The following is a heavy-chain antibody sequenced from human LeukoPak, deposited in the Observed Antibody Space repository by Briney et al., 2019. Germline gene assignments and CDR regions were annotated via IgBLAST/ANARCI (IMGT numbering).Heavy chain of an antibody. CDR2: ISYDGSNK. V-gene: IGHV3-30*18. CDR1: GFTFSSYG. CDR3: AKGPGVVVVAAQYYFDY. D-gene: IGHD2-15*01. J-gene: IGHJ4*02. Sequence: PGGSLRLSYAASGFTFSSYGMHWVRQAPGKGLEWVAVISYDGSNKYYADSVKGRFTISRDNSKNTLYLQMNSLRAEDTAVYYCAKGPGVVVVAAQYYFDYWGQGTLVTVSS.